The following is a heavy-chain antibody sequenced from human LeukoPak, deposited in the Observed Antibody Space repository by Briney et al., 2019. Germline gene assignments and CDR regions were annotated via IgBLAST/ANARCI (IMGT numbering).Heavy chain of an antibody. D-gene: IGHD1-26*01. CDR2: IRSKTNNYAT. V-gene: IGHV3-73*01. Sequence: GGSLRLSCAASGFSFSGSDMHSVRQPSGKGLEWVGRIRSKTNNYATAYSATVKGRFTISRDDSENTAYLQMNSLTTEDTAVYYCTRLDSGTFDYWGQGTLVTVSS. CDR1: GFSFSGSD. J-gene: IGHJ4*02. CDR3: TRLDSGTFDY.